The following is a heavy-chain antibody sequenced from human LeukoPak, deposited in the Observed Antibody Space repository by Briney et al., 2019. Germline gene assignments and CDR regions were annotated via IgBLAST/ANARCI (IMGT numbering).Heavy chain of an antibody. CDR3: ASLAAAAFSHDY. J-gene: IGHJ4*02. Sequence: PSETLSLTCAVYGGSFSGYYWSWIRQPPGKGLEWIGEINHSGSTNYNPSLKSRVTISVDTSKNQFSLKLSSVTAADTAVYYCASLAAAAFSHDYWGQGTLVTVSS. D-gene: IGHD6-13*01. CDR1: GGSFSGYY. V-gene: IGHV4-34*01. CDR2: INHSGST.